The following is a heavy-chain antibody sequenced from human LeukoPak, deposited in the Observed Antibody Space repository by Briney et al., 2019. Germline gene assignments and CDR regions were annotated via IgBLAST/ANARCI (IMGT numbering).Heavy chain of an antibody. CDR2: ISSGGNT. CDR1: GFIVSSDY. Sequence: GGSLRLSCAASGFIVSSDYMSWVRQAPGKGLEWVSVISSGGNTYYADSVKGRFTISRDISKNTLYLQMNGLRAEDTAVYYCAREVRGYYFDYWGQGTLVTVSS. D-gene: IGHD3-22*01. CDR3: AREVRGYYFDY. V-gene: IGHV3-53*01. J-gene: IGHJ4*02.